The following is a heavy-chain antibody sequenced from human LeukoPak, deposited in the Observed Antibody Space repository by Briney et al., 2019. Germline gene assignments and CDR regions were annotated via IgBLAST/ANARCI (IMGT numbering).Heavy chain of an antibody. J-gene: IGHJ5*02. Sequence: AETLSLTCSVLGASISSYDWNWIRQPPGKGLEGFGYIYYSGTSNYNPSLKSLVPISVDTSKTQFSLKLSSVTAADTAVYYCARDRGYCSGGSCYSIDWFDPWGQGTLVTVSS. CDR2: IYYSGTS. CDR1: GASISSYD. V-gene: IGHV4-59*01. CDR3: ARDRGYCSGGSCYSIDWFDP. D-gene: IGHD2-15*01.